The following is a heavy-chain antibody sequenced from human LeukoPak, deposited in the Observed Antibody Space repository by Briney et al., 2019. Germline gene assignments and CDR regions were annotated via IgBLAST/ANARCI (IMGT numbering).Heavy chain of an antibody. V-gene: IGHV1-2*02. CDR1: GYTFTDYY. CDR2: INPNSGDT. J-gene: IGHJ4*02. CDR3: ARGSKWEHLDY. Sequence: GASVKVSCKASGYTFTDYYIHWVRQAPGQGLEWMGWINPNSGDTNYAQKLQGRVTMTTDTSTNTAYMELRSLRSDDTAVYYCARGSKWEHLDYWGQGTLVTVSS. D-gene: IGHD1-26*01.